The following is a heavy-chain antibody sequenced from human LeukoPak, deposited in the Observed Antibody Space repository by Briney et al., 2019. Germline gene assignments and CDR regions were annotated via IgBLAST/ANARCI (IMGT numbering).Heavy chain of an antibody. CDR3: TLDRYYYDSSGYSPHYYYYMDV. V-gene: IGHV3-15*01. Sequence: GGSLRLSCAASGFTFSNAWMSWVRQAPGKGLEWVGRIKSKTDGGTTDYAAPVKGRFTISRDDSKNTLYLQMNSLKAEDTAVYYCTLDRYYYDSSGYSPHYYYYMDVWGKGTTVTVSS. CDR2: IKSKTDGGTT. J-gene: IGHJ6*03. D-gene: IGHD3-22*01. CDR1: GFTFSNAW.